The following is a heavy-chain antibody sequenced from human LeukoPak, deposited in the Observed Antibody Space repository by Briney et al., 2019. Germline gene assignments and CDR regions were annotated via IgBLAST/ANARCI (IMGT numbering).Heavy chain of an antibody. V-gene: IGHV3-23*01. D-gene: IGHD5-24*01. CDR3: TKGRRDGYNSGPRGDI. Sequence: GESLRLSCAASGFTFNSYAMNWVRQAPGKGLEWVSAITGSGGSTYYADSVKGRFTISRDNSKNTLYLQMNSLRAEDTAVYYCTKGRRDGYNSGPRGDIWGQGTMVTVSS. CDR2: ITGSGGST. CDR1: GFTFNSYA. J-gene: IGHJ3*02.